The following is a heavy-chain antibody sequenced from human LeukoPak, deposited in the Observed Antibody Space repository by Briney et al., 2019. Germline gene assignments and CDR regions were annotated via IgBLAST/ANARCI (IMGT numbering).Heavy chain of an antibody. CDR2: ISSSSSYI. Sequence: VGCLRLSCAASGFTFSSYSMNWVCQAPGKRLGWVSSISSSSSYIYYADSVKGRFTISRDNAKNSLYLQMNSVRAEDTAVYYCARDRVPMGLSDYWGQGTLVTVSS. J-gene: IGHJ4*02. CDR3: ARDRVPMGLSDY. CDR1: GFTFSSYS. D-gene: IGHD3-10*01. V-gene: IGHV3-21*01.